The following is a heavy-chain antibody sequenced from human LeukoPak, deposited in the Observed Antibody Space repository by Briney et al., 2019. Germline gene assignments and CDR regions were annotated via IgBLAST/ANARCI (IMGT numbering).Heavy chain of an antibody. V-gene: IGHV1-69*04. D-gene: IGHD3-10*01. J-gene: IGHJ3*02. Sequence: GSSVKASCKASGGTFSSYAISWVRQAPGQGLEWMGRIIPILGIANYAQKFQGRVTITADKSTSTAYMELSSLRSEDTAVYYCARHYYGSGSYSFPDAFDIWGQGTMVTVSS. CDR3: ARHYYGSGSYSFPDAFDI. CDR2: IIPILGIA. CDR1: GGTFSSYA.